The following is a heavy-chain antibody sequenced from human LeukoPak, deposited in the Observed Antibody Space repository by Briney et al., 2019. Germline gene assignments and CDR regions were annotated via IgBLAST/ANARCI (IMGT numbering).Heavy chain of an antibody. CDR1: GYTFTSYY. CDR3: ARGKYSYGYGHDY. D-gene: IGHD5-18*01. J-gene: IGHJ4*02. V-gene: IGHV1-8*02. Sequence: ASVKVSCKASGYTFTSYYMHWVRQATGQGLEWMGWMNPNSGNTGYAQKFQGRVTMTRNTSISTAYMELSSLRSEDTAVYYCARGKYSYGYGHDYWGQGTLVTVSS. CDR2: MNPNSGNT.